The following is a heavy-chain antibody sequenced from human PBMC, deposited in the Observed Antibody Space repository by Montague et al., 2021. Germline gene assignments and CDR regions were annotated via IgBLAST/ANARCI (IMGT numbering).Heavy chain of an antibody. Sequence: SLRLSCAASGFTFSSYWMSWVRQAPGKGLEWVANIGDDGVDTYYVDSVKGRFTVSRDNAKSLLYLQMNSLRAEDLAVYYCARVDPSNRGGYDYWGQGTLVTVSA. CDR1: GFTFSSYW. D-gene: IGHD6-19*01. J-gene: IGHJ4*02. CDR2: IGDDGVDT. V-gene: IGHV3-7*01. CDR3: ARVDPSNRGGYDY.